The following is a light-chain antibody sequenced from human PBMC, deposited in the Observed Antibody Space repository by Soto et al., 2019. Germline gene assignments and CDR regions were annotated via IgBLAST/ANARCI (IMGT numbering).Light chain of an antibody. Sequence: EILMTQSPATLSVSPGERATLSCRASQNIHNHMSWFLQKPGQAPRLLMYDAILRAAGIPARLSGSWSGTEFTLTINSLQSEDFALYYCQQYDAWPLSFGGGTTVDIK. V-gene: IGKV3-15*01. CDR2: DAI. J-gene: IGKJ4*01. CDR3: QQYDAWPLS. CDR1: QNIHNH.